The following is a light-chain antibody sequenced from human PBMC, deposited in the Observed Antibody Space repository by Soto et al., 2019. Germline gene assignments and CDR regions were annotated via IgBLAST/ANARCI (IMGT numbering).Light chain of an antibody. CDR3: SSYTSSSTLYV. Sequence: QSVLTQPASVSGSPGQSITISCTGTSSDVGGYNHVSWYQQHPGKAPKLMIYDVSNRPSGVSNRFSGSKSDNTASLTISGLQAEDEADYYCSSYTSSSTLYVFGPGTKVTVL. CDR2: DVS. V-gene: IGLV2-14*01. CDR1: SSDVGGYNH. J-gene: IGLJ1*01.